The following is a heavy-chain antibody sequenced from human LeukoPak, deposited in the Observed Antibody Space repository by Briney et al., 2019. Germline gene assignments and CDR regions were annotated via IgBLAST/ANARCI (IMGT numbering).Heavy chain of an antibody. D-gene: IGHD3-10*01. CDR1: GFIFGDYA. J-gene: IGHJ5*02. V-gene: IGHV3-9*01. CDR3: ARQRSGVFSGSYS. Sequence: AGESLRLSCAASGFIFGDYAMHWVRQAPGKGLEWDSGIDWISNGIDYAGSVKGRFTISRDNAKNSLYLQMNSLRAEDTAVYCCARQRSGVFSGSYSWGQGTLVTVSS. CDR2: IDWISNGI.